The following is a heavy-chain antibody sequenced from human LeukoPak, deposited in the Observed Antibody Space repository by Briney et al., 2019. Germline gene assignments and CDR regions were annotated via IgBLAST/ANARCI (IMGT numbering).Heavy chain of an antibody. CDR3: ARRGESTSYGDYRFDY. Sequence: PGGSLRLSCAASGFTFRIYAMSWVRQAPGKGLEWVSAISGSSGLTYYADSVKGRFTISRDNSKNTLFLQMNSLRAEDTAVYYCARRGESTSYGDYRFDYWGQGTLVTVSS. CDR1: GFTFRIYA. J-gene: IGHJ4*02. CDR2: ISGSSGLT. D-gene: IGHD4-17*01. V-gene: IGHV3-23*01.